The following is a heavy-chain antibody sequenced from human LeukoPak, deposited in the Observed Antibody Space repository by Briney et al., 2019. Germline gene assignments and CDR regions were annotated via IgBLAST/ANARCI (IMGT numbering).Heavy chain of an antibody. CDR2: ISYDGSNK. V-gene: IGHV3-30-3*01. D-gene: IGHD6-19*01. Sequence: GGSLRLSCATSGFSFSSHAMAWVRQAPGKGLEWVAVISYDGSNKYYADSVKGRFTISRDNSKNTLYLQMNSLRAEDTAVYYCARGGIAVAGTVDFDYWGQGTLVTVSS. J-gene: IGHJ4*02. CDR3: ARGGIAVAGTVDFDY. CDR1: GFSFSSHA.